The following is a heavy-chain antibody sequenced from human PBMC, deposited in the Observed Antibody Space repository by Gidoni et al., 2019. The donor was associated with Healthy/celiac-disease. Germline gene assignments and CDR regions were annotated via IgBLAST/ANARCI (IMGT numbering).Heavy chain of an antibody. V-gene: IGHV3-21*01. Sequence: EVQLVESGGGLVKPGGSLRLSCAASGFTFSSYSMNWVRQAPGKGLEWVSSISSSSSYIYYADSVKGRFTISRDNAKNSLYLQMNSLRAEDTAVYYCARDKSARDSSSRGPFDYWGQGTLVTVSS. CDR2: ISSSSSYI. D-gene: IGHD6-6*01. CDR3: ARDKSARDSSSRGPFDY. J-gene: IGHJ4*02. CDR1: GFTFSSYS.